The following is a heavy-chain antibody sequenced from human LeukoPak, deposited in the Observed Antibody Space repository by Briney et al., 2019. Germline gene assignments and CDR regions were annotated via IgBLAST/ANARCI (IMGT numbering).Heavy chain of an antibody. CDR1: GDSVSSNSAA. Sequence: SQTLSLTCAISGDSVSSNSAAWNWLRQSPSRGLEWLGRTYYRSKWYNDYAVSVKSRITINPDTSKNQFSLQLNSVTPEDTAVYYCARDSRKPYCSGGSCYSRQNWFDPWGQGTLVTVSS. CDR3: ARDSRKPYCSGGSCYSRQNWFDP. J-gene: IGHJ5*02. CDR2: TYYRSKWYN. V-gene: IGHV6-1*01. D-gene: IGHD2-15*01.